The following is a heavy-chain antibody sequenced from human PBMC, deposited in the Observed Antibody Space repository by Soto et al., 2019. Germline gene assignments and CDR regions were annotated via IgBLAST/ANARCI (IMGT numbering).Heavy chain of an antibody. V-gene: IGHV4-38-2*02. Sequence: SETLSLTCAVSGYSISSGYYWGWLRQPPGKGLEWIGSIYHSGSTYYNPSLKSRVTISVDTSKNQFSLKLSSVTAADTAVYYCAREAYERSGYDNYFDYWGQGTLVTVSS. CDR2: IYHSGST. J-gene: IGHJ4*02. D-gene: IGHD3-22*01. CDR1: GYSISSGYY. CDR3: AREAYERSGYDNYFDY.